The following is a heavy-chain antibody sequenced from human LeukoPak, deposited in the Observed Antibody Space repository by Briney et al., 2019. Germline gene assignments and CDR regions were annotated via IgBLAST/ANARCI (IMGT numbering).Heavy chain of an antibody. CDR1: GFTFSSYW. Sequence: GGSLRLSCAASGFTFSSYWMHWVRQAPGKGLVWVSRINSDGSTINYADSVKGRFTISRDNAKNTRYLQMDSLRAEDTAVYYCARGQSSDYWGPGTLVTVSS. V-gene: IGHV3-74*01. D-gene: IGHD6-13*01. CDR3: ARGQSSDY. J-gene: IGHJ4*02. CDR2: INSDGSTI.